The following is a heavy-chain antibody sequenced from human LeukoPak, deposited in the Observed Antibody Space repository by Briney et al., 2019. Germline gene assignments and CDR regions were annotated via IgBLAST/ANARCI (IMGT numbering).Heavy chain of an antibody. D-gene: IGHD6-13*01. CDR3: ARHIWLLYSNTQDAFDI. CDR2: IDPTDSYT. J-gene: IGHJ3*02. Sequence: GESLKISCKGSGYSFTSYWISWVRQMPGKGLEWMGKIDPTDSYTNYNPSFQGHVTISPDKSLTTAYLEWSSLEASDTAMYYCARHIWLLYSNTQDAFDIWGQGTMVTVSS. CDR1: GYSFTSYW. V-gene: IGHV5-10-1*01.